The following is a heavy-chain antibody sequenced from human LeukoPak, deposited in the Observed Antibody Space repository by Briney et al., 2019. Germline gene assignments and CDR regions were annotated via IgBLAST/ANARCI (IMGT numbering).Heavy chain of an antibody. CDR1: GGSISSGDYY. V-gene: IGHV4-30-4*01. CDR3: ARAYDSSGYYLLGY. Sequence: SQTLSLTCTVSGGSISSGDYYWSWIRQPPGKGPEWIGYSYYSGSTYYNSSLGSRVTISVDTSKNQFSLKLSSVTAADTAVYYCARAYDSSGYYLLGYWGQGTLVTVSS. D-gene: IGHD3-22*01. J-gene: IGHJ4*02. CDR2: SYYSGST.